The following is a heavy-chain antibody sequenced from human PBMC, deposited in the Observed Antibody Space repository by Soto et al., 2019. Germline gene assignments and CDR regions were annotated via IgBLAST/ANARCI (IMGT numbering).Heavy chain of an antibody. V-gene: IGHV4-34*01. D-gene: IGHD3-9*01. J-gene: IGHJ4*02. CDR3: ARQSSLARYFDS. Sequence: SETLSLTCAVYGGSFSGYYWSWIRQPPGKGLEWTGEINDSGSTMFNPSLKSRVTISVDTSKNQFSLRLISVTAADTAVYYCARQSSLARYFDSWGQGTLVTVSS. CDR2: INDSGST. CDR1: GGSFSGYY.